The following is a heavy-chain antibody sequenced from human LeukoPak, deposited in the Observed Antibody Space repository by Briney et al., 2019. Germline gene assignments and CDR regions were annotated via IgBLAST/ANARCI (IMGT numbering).Heavy chain of an antibody. V-gene: IGHV4-59*08. CDR1: GGSISNYY. J-gene: IGHJ6*02. CDR3: ARCSRGTSVGMDV. D-gene: IGHD1-1*01. Sequence: PSETLSLTCSVSGGSISNYYWTWIRQPPGKGLEWIGYIYYSGNTNYNPSLKSRVTILLDTSKNQLSLKLTSVTAADTAVYYCARCSRGTSVGMDVWGQGTTVTVSS. CDR2: IYYSGNT.